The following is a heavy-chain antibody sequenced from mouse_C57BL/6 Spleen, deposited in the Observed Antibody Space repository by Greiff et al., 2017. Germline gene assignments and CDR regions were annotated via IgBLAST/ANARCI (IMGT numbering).Heavy chain of an antibody. CDR2: IYPGSGGT. Sequence: VQLQQPGAELVKPGASVKMSCKASGYTFTSYWINWVKQRPGQGLEWIGDIYPGSGGTKYDEKFKSKATLTVDPSSSTAYMPLSSLTSEDSAVYYCARGYDCYYEVCAYWGQGTLVTVSA. CDR3: ARGYDCYYEVCAY. D-gene: IGHD2-3*01. V-gene: IGHV1-55*01. CDR1: GYTFTSYW. J-gene: IGHJ3*01.